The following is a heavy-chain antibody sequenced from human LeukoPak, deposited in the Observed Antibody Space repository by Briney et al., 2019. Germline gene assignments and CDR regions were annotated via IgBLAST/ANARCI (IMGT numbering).Heavy chain of an antibody. D-gene: IGHD6-6*01. Sequence: GGSLRLSCAASGFTFSSYGMHWVRQAPGKGLEWVAFIRYDGSNKYYADSVKGRFAVSRDNAKNSLSLQMNSLKVEDTAVYYCARGWLAAHPGELDYWGQGTLVTVSS. CDR1: GFTFSSYG. J-gene: IGHJ4*02. CDR3: ARGWLAAHPGELDY. V-gene: IGHV3-30*02. CDR2: IRYDGSNK.